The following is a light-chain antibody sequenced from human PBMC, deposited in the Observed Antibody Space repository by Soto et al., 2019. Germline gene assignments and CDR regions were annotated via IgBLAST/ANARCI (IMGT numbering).Light chain of an antibody. V-gene: IGKV3-20*01. J-gene: IGKJ2*01. CDR2: GAS. CDR1: QSVSSSY. Sequence: EIVLTQSPGTLSLSPGERATLSCRASQSVSSSYLGWYQQKPGQAPRLLIYGASNRVTGITDRFSGSGSGTDFPLTISRLEPEDFAVYYCQHYDSSPTFGQGTKLEIK. CDR3: QHYDSSPT.